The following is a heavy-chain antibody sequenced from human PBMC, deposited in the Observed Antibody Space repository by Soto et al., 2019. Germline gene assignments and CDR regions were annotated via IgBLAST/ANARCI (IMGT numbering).Heavy chain of an antibody. CDR3: ARGSPPQRE. D-gene: IGHD6-25*01. V-gene: IGHV1-18*01. CDR2: ISAYNGNT. Sequence: QVQLVQSGAEVKKPGASVKVDCKASGYTLTSYYISWVRHAPGQGLERMGWISAYNGNTNYAQKLQGRVTMTTDSPTSSAYMELRSLRFDDTAGYYFARGSPPQREWGQGTVVTVSS. J-gene: IGHJ4*02. CDR1: GYTLTSYY.